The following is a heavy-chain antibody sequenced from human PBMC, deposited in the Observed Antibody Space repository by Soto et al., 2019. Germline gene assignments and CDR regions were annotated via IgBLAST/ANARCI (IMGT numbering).Heavy chain of an antibody. J-gene: IGHJ6*02. Sequence: GGSLRLSCAASGFTVSSNYMSWVRQAPGKGLEWVSVIYSGGSTYYAASVTGGFTISRDTSKTTLYPQMNSPRGEGTAVYYWAAYSSSACDYGMDVWGQGTKVTVSS. V-gene: IGHV3-53*01. CDR2: IYSGGST. CDR3: AAYSSSACDYGMDV. D-gene: IGHD6-6*01. CDR1: GFTVSSNY.